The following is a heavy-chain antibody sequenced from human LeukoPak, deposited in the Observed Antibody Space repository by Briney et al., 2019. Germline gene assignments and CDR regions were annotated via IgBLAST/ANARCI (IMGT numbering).Heavy chain of an antibody. CDR3: ARDRSEQQLVSNWFDP. V-gene: IGHV1-69*04. CDR1: GGTFISYA. CDR2: IIPILGIA. J-gene: IGHJ5*02. D-gene: IGHD6-13*01. Sequence: GSSVKVSCKASGGTFISYAISWVRQAPGQGLEWMGRIIPILGIANYAQKFQGRVTITADKSTSTAYMELSSLRSEDTAVYYCARDRSEQQLVSNWFDPWGQGTLVTVSS.